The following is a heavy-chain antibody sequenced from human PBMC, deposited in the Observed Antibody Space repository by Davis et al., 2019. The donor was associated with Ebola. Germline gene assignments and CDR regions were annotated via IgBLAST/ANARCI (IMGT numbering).Heavy chain of an antibody. D-gene: IGHD4-17*01. CDR1: GFTFSSYA. CDR3: AKGVYYGAKLRGPNWFDP. V-gene: IGHV3-23*01. J-gene: IGHJ5*02. Sequence: GESLKISCAASGFTFSSYAMSWVRQAPGKGLEWVSAISGSGGTTYYADSVKGRFTISRDNSKDTLYLQMNSLRAEDTAVYYCAKGVYYGAKLRGPNWFDPWGQGTLVTVSS. CDR2: ISGSGGTT.